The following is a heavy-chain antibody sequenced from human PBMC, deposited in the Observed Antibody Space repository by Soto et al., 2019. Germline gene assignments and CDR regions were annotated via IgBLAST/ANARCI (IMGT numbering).Heavy chain of an antibody. J-gene: IGHJ4*02. D-gene: IGHD3-22*01. CDR3: AREYTMIVVVPVIDY. CDR1: GDSVSSNSAA. Sequence: KQSQTLSLTCAISGDSVSSNSAAWNWIRQSPSRGLEWLGRTYYRSKWYNDYAVSAQSQITINPDKSKNQFALQLNSVTPEDTAVYYCAREYTMIVVVPVIDYWGQGTLVTVSS. V-gene: IGHV6-1*01. CDR2: TYYRSKWYN.